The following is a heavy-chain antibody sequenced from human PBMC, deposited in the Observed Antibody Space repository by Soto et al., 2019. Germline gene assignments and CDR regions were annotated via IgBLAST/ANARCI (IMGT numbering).Heavy chain of an antibody. D-gene: IGHD2-2*01. Sequence: QVQLVQSGAEVKKPGASVKVSCKASGYTFTSYAMHWVRQAPGQRLEWMGWINAGNGNTKYSQKFQGRVTITRDTSASTAYMELSSLRSEDTAVYYCARGHGYCSGTSCYGLGAFDIWGQGTMVTASS. CDR1: GYTFTSYA. J-gene: IGHJ3*02. CDR3: ARGHGYCSGTSCYGLGAFDI. V-gene: IGHV1-3*01. CDR2: INAGNGNT.